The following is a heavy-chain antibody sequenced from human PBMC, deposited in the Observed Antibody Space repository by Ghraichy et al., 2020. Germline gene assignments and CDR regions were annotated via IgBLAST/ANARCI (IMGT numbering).Heavy chain of an antibody. J-gene: IGHJ4*02. CDR1: GFTFSDYY. CDR2: ISSSSTI. CDR3: ARDPAVAGWLL. V-gene: IGHV3-69-1*01. D-gene: IGHD6-19*01. Sequence: SLRLSCAASGFTFSDYYMNWVRQAPGKGLEWVSSISSSSTIYYADSVKGRFTISRDNAKNSLYLQMNSLRAEDTAVYYCARDPAVAGWLLRGQGTLVTVSS.